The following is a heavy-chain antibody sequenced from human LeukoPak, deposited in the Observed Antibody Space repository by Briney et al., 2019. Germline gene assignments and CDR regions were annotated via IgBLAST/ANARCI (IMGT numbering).Heavy chain of an antibody. J-gene: IGHJ3*02. CDR3: ARGLPSSPHYYDPDAFDI. V-gene: IGHV1-8*01. CDR2: MNPNSGNT. D-gene: IGHD3-22*01. Sequence: ASARVSCKASGYTFTSYDINWVRQAPGQGLEWMGWMNPNSGNTGYAQKFQGRVTMTRNTSISTAYMELSSLRSEDTAVYYCARGLPSSPHYYDPDAFDIWGQGTMVTVSS. CDR1: GYTFTSYD.